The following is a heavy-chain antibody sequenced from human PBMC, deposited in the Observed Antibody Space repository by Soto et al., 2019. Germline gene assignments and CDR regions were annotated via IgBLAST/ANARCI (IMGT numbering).Heavy chain of an antibody. CDR1: GFTVSSKY. CDR3: AKVLLLLMSGMDV. D-gene: IGHD1-26*01. J-gene: IGHJ6*02. Sequence: GGSLRLSCAASGFTVSSKYMSWVRQAPGKGLEWVSAISGSGGSTYYADSVKGRFTISRDNSKNTLYLQMNSLRAEDTAVYYCAKVLLLLMSGMDVWGQGTTVTVSS. V-gene: IGHV3-23*01. CDR2: ISGSGGST.